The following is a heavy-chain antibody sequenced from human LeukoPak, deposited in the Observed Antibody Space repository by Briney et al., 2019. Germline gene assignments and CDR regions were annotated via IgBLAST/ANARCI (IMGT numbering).Heavy chain of an antibody. Sequence: GASATVSFKPSGHNSTSCYLHWVRQAPGQRPEWMGLIHPGVGTISYALNFKGRVKMTRDTSTNTVYMEVSSLSSDDTAVYYCAQGSSKLNRFVPWGQGALVTVSS. J-gene: IGHJ5*02. CDR1: GHNSTSCY. CDR3: AQGSSKLNRFVP. V-gene: IGHV1-46*01. D-gene: IGHD1-7*01. CDR2: IHPGVGTI.